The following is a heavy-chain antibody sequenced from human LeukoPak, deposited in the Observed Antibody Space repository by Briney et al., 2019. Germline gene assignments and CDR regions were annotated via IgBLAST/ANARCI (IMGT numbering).Heavy chain of an antibody. V-gene: IGHV5-51*01. CDR3: ARPRASSSRAFDI. J-gene: IGHJ3*02. Sequence: GEPLNTSCKASGYSFTSYWIGWARQIPGKGLEWMGIIYPADSDTRHTPSFQGQVTISADKSISTAYLQWSSLKASDTAMYYCARPRASSSRAFDIWGQGTMVTVSS. D-gene: IGHD6-6*01. CDR1: GYSFTSYW. CDR2: IYPADSDT.